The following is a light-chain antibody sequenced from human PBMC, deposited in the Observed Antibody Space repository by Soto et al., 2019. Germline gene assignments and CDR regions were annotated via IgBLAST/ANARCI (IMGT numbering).Light chain of an antibody. CDR2: DVS. CDR1: SSDVGGYNY. V-gene: IGLV2-14*01. J-gene: IGLJ3*02. CDR3: SSYTSSSTPGIWV. Sequence: SALTQPASVSGSPGQSITISCTGTSSDVGGYNYVSWYQQHPGKAPKLMIYDVSNRPSGVSNRFSGSKSGNTASLTISGLQAEDEADYYCSSYTSSSTPGIWVFGGGTQLTVL.